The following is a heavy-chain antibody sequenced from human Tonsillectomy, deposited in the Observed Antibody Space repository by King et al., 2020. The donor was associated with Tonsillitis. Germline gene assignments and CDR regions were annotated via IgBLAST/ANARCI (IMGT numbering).Heavy chain of an antibody. J-gene: IGHJ6*02. CDR2: ISSSGSTI. CDR1: GFTFSDYY. D-gene: IGHD3-3*01. CDR3: ARGLIFGVVERYYNYGMDV. V-gene: IGHV3-11*01. Sequence: QLVQSGGGLVKPGGSLRLSCAASGFTFSDYYMSWLRQAPGKGLEWVSYISSSGSTIYYADSVKGRFTISRDNAKNSLYLQMNSLRAEDTAVYYCARGLIFGVVERYYNYGMDVWGQGTTVTVSS.